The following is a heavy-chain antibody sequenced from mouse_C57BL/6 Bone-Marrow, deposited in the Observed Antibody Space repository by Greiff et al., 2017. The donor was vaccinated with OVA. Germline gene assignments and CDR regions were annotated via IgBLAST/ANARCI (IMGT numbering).Heavy chain of an antibody. V-gene: IGHV1-26*01. Sequence: EVQLQQSGPELVKPGASVKISCKASGYTFTDYYMNWVKQSHGKSLEWIGDINPNNGGTSYNQKFKGKATLTVDKSSSTAYMELRSLTSEDSAVYYCARDGSSSRYYAMGDWGQGTSVTVSS. CDR1: GYTFTDYY. CDR2: INPNNGGT. CDR3: ARDGSSSRYYAMGD. J-gene: IGHJ4*01. D-gene: IGHD1-1*01.